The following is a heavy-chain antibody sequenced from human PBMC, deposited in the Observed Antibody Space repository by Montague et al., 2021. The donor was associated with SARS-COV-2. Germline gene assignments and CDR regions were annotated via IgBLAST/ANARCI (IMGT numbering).Heavy chain of an antibody. CDR2: MYYSGST. V-gene: IGHV4-39*01. D-gene: IGHD3-10*01. Sequence: SETLSLTCTVSGGSISSSTYYWGWIRQPPGKGLEWIGSMYYSGSTYYNPSLKSRVTISVDTSKKQFSLKLSSVTAADTAVHYCARQPRNYYDSGSYWAVGDYWGQGTMVTVSS. J-gene: IGHJ4*02. CDR1: GGSISSSTYY. CDR3: ARQPRNYYDSGSYWAVGDY.